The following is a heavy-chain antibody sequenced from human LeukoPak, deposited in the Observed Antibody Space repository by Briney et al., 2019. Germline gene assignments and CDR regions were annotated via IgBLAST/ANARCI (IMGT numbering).Heavy chain of an antibody. V-gene: IGHV1-69*13. CDR3: ARASATDYGDYVPYYYYGMDV. D-gene: IGHD4-17*01. CDR2: IIPIFGTA. Sequence: SVKVSCKASGGTFSSDAISWVRQAPGQGLEWMGGIIPIFGTANYAQKFQGRVTITADESTSTAYMELSSLRSEDTAVYYCARASATDYGDYVPYYYYGMDVWGQGTTVTVSS. CDR1: GGTFSSDA. J-gene: IGHJ6*02.